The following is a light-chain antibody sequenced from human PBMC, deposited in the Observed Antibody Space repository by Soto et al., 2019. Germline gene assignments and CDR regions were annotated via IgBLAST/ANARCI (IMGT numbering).Light chain of an antibody. CDR1: QSFSSSY. CDR2: GAS. V-gene: IGKV3-20*01. J-gene: IGKJ1*01. CDR3: QQYGSSPWT. Sequence: IVLTHSPGTLSFSPGERATLSCRGSQSFSSSYLAWYQQKPGQAPRLLIYGASSRATGIPDRFSGSGSGTDFTLTISRLEPEDFAVYYCQQYGSSPWTFGQGTRVDIK.